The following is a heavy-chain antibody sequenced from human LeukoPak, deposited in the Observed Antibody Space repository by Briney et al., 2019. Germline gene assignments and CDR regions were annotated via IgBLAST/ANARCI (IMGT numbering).Heavy chain of an antibody. J-gene: IGHJ6*02. CDR1: GFTFSSYC. CDR3: ARDSYYGMDV. CDR2: IKQDGSEK. Sequence: GGSLTLSCGFSGFTFSSYCMSWVRQAPGKGLEWVANIKQDGSEKYYVDSVKGRFTISRDKAKNSLYLQMNSLRAEDTAVYYCARDSYYGMDVWGQGTTVTVSS. V-gene: IGHV3-7*04.